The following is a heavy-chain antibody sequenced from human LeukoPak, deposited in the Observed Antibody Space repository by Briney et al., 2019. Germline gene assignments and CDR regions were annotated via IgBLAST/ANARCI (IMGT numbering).Heavy chain of an antibody. Sequence: GSLRLSCEVSGFTFSSFAMSWVRQAPGQGLEWISAINPSGDNTFSANSVKGRFTISRDNSKNTLFLQMNSLRDDDTAVYYCARQLRYCSDGTCYFDYWGQGTLVTVSS. CDR1: GFTFSSFA. D-gene: IGHD2-15*01. CDR2: INPSGDNT. J-gene: IGHJ4*02. CDR3: ARQLRYCSDGTCYFDY. V-gene: IGHV3-23*01.